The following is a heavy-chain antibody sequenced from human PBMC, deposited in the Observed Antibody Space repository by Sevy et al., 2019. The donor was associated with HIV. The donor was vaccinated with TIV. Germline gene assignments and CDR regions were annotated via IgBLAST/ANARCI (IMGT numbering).Heavy chain of an antibody. V-gene: IGHV3-23*01. Sequence: GGSLRLSCAASGFIFSSYVMNWVRQAPGKGLEWVSGISGSGGYTYYADSVKGRFTISRGNSNKILYLEMNTLRVEDTAVYYCAGGSWSGFDYWGQGTLVTVSS. CDR3: AGGSWSGFDY. D-gene: IGHD3-3*01. CDR2: ISGSGGYT. J-gene: IGHJ4*02. CDR1: GFIFSSYV.